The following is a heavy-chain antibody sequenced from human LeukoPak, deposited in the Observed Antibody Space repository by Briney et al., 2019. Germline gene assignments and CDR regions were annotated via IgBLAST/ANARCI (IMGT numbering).Heavy chain of an antibody. CDR3: TRDWDYYDTLGRYFDY. CDR2: IRSKAYGGTT. CDR1: GFTFSNYA. D-gene: IGHD3-22*01. V-gene: IGHV3-49*04. J-gene: IGHJ4*02. Sequence: GGSLRLSCATSGFTFSNYAMSWVRQAPGKGLEWVGFIRSKAYGGTTEYAASVKGRFTISRDDSKSIAYLQMNSLKTEDTAVYYCTRDWDYYDTLGRYFDYWGQGTLVTVSS.